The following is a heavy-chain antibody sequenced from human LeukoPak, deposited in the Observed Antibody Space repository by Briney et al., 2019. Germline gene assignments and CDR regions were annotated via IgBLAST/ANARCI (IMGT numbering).Heavy chain of an antibody. V-gene: IGHV3-53*01. J-gene: IGHJ4*02. Sequence: GGSLRLSCAPSGFIVSNNYMTWVRQAPGKGLEWVSVIYSGGSTYYADSVKGRFTISRDNSKNTLYLQMNSLRAEDTAVYYCATRVSTSRSFDYWGQGTLVTVSS. CDR3: ATRVSTSRSFDY. CDR2: IYSGGST. CDR1: GFIVSNNY.